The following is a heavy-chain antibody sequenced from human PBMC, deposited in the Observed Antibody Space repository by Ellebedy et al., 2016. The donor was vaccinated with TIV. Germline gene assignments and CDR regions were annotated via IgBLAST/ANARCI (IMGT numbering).Heavy chain of an antibody. CDR1: GGSFSGYY. D-gene: IGHD3-10*01. CDR3: ASLTAVELGDFDY. V-gene: IGHV4-34*01. J-gene: IGHJ4*02. Sequence: SETLSLXCAVYGGSFSGYYWSWIRQPPGKGLEWIGEINHSGSTNYNPSLKSRVTISVDTSKNQFSLKLSSVTAADTAVYYCASLTAVELGDFDYWGQGTLVTVSS. CDR2: INHSGST.